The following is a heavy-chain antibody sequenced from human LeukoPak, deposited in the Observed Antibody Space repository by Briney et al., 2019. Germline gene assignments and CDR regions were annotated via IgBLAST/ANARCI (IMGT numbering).Heavy chain of an antibody. V-gene: IGHV3-15*01. D-gene: IGHD3-22*01. CDR3: TTSPYYDSGDY. J-gene: IGHJ4*02. Sequence: GGSLRLSCAASGFAFSNTWMSWVRQVPGKGLEWVGRIKSKTDGGTADYTTPVKGRFTFSRDDPKNTLYLQMNSLKIEDTAVYYCTTSPYYDSGDYWGQGALVIVSS. CDR1: GFAFSNTW. CDR2: IKSKTDGGTA.